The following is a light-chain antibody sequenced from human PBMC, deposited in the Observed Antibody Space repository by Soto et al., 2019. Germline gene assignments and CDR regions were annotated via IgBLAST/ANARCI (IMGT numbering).Light chain of an antibody. V-gene: IGKV1-39*01. CDR3: QQSHSTPLT. CDR1: QSISNY. Sequence: DISMTHSPSSLSASVGDRVTITCRASQSISNYLNWYQQKPGTAPKLLIYTASSLQSGVPSRFSGSGSGTDFTLTISSLQPEDFASYYCQQSHSTPLTFGGGTKVAIK. J-gene: IGKJ4*01. CDR2: TAS.